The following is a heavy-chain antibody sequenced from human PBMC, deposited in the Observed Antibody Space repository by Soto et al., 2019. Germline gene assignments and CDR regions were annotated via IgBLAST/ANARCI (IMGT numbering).Heavy chain of an antibody. J-gene: IGHJ4*02. CDR1: GFTFSDYY. Sequence: GGSLRLSCAASGFTFSDYYMSWIRQAPGKGLEWVSYISSSGSTIYYADSVKGRFTISRDNAKNSLYLQMNSRRAEDTAVYYCARDQNPRRDCSSTSCSDYWGQGTLVTVSS. CDR2: ISSSGSTI. D-gene: IGHD2-2*01. CDR3: ARDQNPRRDCSSTSCSDY. V-gene: IGHV3-11*01.